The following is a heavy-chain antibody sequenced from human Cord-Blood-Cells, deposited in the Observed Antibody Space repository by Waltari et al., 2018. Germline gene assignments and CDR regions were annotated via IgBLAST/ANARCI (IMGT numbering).Heavy chain of an antibody. CDR1: GYTFTSYY. CDR3: ARVDFKRAVAGTGDWYFDL. J-gene: IGHJ2*01. Sequence: QVQLVQSGAEVKKPGASVKVSCKASGYTFTSYYMHWVRQAPGQGLEWMGIINPSGGSTSHAQKSQGGVTMTRDTSTSTVYMELSSLRSEDTAVYYCARVDFKRAVAGTGDWYFDLWGRGTLVTVSS. CDR2: INPSGGST. D-gene: IGHD6-19*01. V-gene: IGHV1-46*01.